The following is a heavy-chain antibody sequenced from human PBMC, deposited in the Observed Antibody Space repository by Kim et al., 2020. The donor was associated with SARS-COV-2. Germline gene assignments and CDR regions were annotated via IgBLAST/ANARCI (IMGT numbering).Heavy chain of an antibody. J-gene: IGHJ4*02. V-gene: IGHV4-39*01. Sequence: SETLSLTCTVSGDSISSSSYYWGWIRQPPGKGLEWIGSFYYSGSTYYNPSLRSRVTISVDTSKNQFSLRLSSVTAADTAVYYCATATGTHEYWGQGTLVTVSS. D-gene: IGHD6-13*01. CDR3: ATATGTHEY. CDR1: GDSISSSSYY. CDR2: FYYSGST.